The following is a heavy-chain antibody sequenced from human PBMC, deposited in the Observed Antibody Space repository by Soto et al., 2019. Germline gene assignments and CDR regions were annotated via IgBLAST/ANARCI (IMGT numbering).Heavy chain of an antibody. CDR3: ARDRVRSSTSCYEGDCCTFAI. Sequence: EVQLVESGGGLVKPGGSLRLSCAASGFTFSSYSMNWVRQAPGKGLEWVSSISSSSSYIYYADSVKGRFTISRDNAKNSLYLQMNSLRAEDTAVYYCARDRVRSSTSCYEGDCCTFAIWGQGTMVTVSS. CDR1: GFTFSSYS. D-gene: IGHD2-2*01. J-gene: IGHJ3*02. V-gene: IGHV3-21*01. CDR2: ISSSSSYI.